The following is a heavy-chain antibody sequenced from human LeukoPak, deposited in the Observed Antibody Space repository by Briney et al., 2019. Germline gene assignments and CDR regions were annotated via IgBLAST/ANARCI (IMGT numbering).Heavy chain of an antibody. CDR1: GFTFSSYG. CDR3: AKTASGSSQADY. D-gene: IGHD1-26*01. J-gene: IGHJ4*02. V-gene: IGHV3-30*02. CDR2: IRYDGSNK. Sequence: GGSLRLSCAASGFTFSSYGMHWVRQAPGKGLEWVAFIRYDGSNKYYADSVKGRFTISRDNSKNTLYLQMNSLRAEDTAVYYRAKTASGSSQADYWGQGTLVTVSS.